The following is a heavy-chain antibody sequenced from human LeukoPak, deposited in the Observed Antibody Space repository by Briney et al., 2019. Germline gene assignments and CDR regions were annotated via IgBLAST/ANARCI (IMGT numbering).Heavy chain of an antibody. J-gene: IGHJ4*02. D-gene: IGHD6-19*01. Sequence: PSETLSLTCTVSGGSISSYYWSWIRQPPGKGLEYIGYIYYSGSTNYNSSLKSRVTISVDTSKNQFSLKLYSVTAADTAVYYCATRSGSGWFFDYWGQGTLVTVSS. V-gene: IGHV4-59*01. CDR1: GGSISSYY. CDR2: IYYSGST. CDR3: ATRSGSGWFFDY.